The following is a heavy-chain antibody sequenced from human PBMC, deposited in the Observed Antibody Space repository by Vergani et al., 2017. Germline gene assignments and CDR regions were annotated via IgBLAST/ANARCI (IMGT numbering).Heavy chain of an antibody. J-gene: IGHJ6*03. V-gene: IGHV1-69*04. CDR3: ARVVAAAGPYYYYMDV. CDR2: IIPILGIA. Sequence: QVQLVQSGAEVKKPGSSVKVSCKASGGTFSSHAISWVRQAPGQGLEWMGRIIPILGIANYAQKFQGRVTITADKSTSTAYMELSSLRSEDTAVYYCARVVAAAGPYYYYMDVWGKGTTVTVSS. D-gene: IGHD6-13*01. CDR1: GGTFSSHA.